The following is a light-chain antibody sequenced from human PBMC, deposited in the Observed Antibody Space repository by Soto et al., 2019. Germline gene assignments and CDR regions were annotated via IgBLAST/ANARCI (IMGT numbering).Light chain of an antibody. Sequence: QSVLTQPPSVSAAPGQTVTISCSGSSSNIGKTLVAWYQHLPGTAPKLLIYDDNRRPSGIPDRFSASKSGTSATLAITGLQTGDEADYYCETWDTNLSAVVFGGGTQLTVL. V-gene: IGLV1-51*01. CDR3: ETWDTNLSAVV. CDR1: SSNIGKTL. CDR2: DDN. J-gene: IGLJ3*02.